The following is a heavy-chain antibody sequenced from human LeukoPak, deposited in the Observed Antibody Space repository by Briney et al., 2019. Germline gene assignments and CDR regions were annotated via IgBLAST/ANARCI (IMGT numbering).Heavy chain of an antibody. V-gene: IGHV3-9*03. J-gene: IGHJ4*02. D-gene: IGHD6-13*01. CDR1: GFTFDDYA. Sequence: AGGSLRLSCAASGFTFDDYAMHWVRQAPGKGLEWVSGISWNSGSIGYADSVKGRFTISRDNAKNSLYLQMNSLRAEGMALYYCAKDRRVAGAAPLWDWGQGTLVTVSS. CDR3: AKDRRVAGAAPLWD. CDR2: ISWNSGSI.